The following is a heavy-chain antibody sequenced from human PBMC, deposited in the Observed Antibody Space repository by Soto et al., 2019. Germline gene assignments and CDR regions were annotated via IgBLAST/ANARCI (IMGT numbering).Heavy chain of an antibody. D-gene: IGHD4-17*01. J-gene: IGHJ5*02. V-gene: IGHV4-39*01. Sequence: SETLSLTCTVSGGSISTSNYYWGWIRQPPGMGLEWIGTLYYSGSTYYNPSLKSRVTISVDTSKNQFSLKLRSVTATDTAVYYCARRTVTTSEDWFDPWGQGTPVTVSS. CDR3: ARRTVTTSEDWFDP. CDR1: GGSISTSNYY. CDR2: LYYSGST.